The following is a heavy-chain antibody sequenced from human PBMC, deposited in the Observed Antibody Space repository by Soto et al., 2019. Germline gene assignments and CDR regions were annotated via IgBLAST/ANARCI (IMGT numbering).Heavy chain of an antibody. CDR2: IHDSGNT. CDR3: ARARGGDSGDYASLFDR. J-gene: IGHJ5*02. Sequence: SEILSLTCTVFGGSVSIGDYLWSWIRQRPGKGLEWIGYIHDSGNTYYNPSLKSRVTISLDTSKNQFSLKVTSMTAADTAVYFCARARGGDSGDYASLFDRWGQGNLVTVSS. CDR1: GGSVSIGDYL. D-gene: IGHD4-17*01. V-gene: IGHV4-30-4*01.